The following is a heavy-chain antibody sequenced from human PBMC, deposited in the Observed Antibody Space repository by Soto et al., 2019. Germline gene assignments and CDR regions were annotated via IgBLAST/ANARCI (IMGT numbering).Heavy chain of an antibody. D-gene: IGHD2-15*01. CDR2: ISSSGDNT. Sequence: EVQXLXSGGXLIEPGXXLRLXCAAXGFTFSTYAMSWVRQAPGKGXXWVSVISSSGDNTFYADSVKGRFTIXXXXXXXXXXXXXXXXXAEDMALYYCAKLLGGSCYSSSANWGQGTLVTVSS. V-gene: IGHV3-23*01. CDR1: GFTFSTYA. J-gene: IGHJ4*02. CDR3: AKLLGGSCYSSSAN.